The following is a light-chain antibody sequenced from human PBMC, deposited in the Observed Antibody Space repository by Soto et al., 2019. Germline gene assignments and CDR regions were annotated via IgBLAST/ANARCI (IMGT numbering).Light chain of an antibody. CDR3: QQYNNWPPT. V-gene: IGKV3-15*01. J-gene: IGKJ5*01. CDR1: QSVSSN. Sequence: EIVMTQSPATLSVSPGERATLSCRASQSVSSNLAWYQQKPGHAPRLLIYGASTRPTGIPARFSGSGSGTDFTLTISSLQSEDFAVYYCQQYNNWPPTFGQGTRLEIK. CDR2: GAS.